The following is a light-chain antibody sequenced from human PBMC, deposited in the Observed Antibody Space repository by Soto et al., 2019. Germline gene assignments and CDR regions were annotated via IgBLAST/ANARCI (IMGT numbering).Light chain of an antibody. CDR3: QQRSNRYSWT. CDR1: QSVSSY. J-gene: IGKJ1*01. Sequence: EIVLTQSPSTLSLSLGERATLSCGASQSVSSYLACYQHKPGQAPRLLIYDASNMATSIPARFSGSGSGTDVTLTISRLVPQDDAVYYCQQRSNRYSWTFGQGTKVDIK. V-gene: IGKV3-11*01. CDR2: DAS.